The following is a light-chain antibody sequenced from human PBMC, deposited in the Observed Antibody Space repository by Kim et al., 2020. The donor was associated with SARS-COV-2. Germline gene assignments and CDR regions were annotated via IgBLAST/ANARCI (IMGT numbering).Light chain of an antibody. CDR1: QGISSY. CDR2: AAS. CDR3: QQYYSYPLT. J-gene: IGKJ4*01. V-gene: IGKV1-8*01. Sequence: SASTGDRVTITYQASQGISSYLGWYQQKPGKAPKFLISAASTLQSGVPSRFSGSGSGTDFTLTISRLQSEDFATYYCQQYYSYPLTCGGGTKLEI.